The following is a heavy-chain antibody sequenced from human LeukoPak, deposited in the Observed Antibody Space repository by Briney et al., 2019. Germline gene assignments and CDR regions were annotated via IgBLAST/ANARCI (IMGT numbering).Heavy chain of an antibody. CDR3: AKDGKLAAAVPYYFDY. J-gene: IGHJ4*02. D-gene: IGHD6-13*01. Sequence: GGSLRLSCAASGFTFSSYAMSWVRQAPGKGLEWVSAISGSGGSTYYADSVKGRFTISRDNSKNTLYLQMNSLRAEDTAVYYCAKDGKLAAAVPYYFDYWGQGTLVTVSS. CDR1: GFTFSSYA. V-gene: IGHV3-23*01. CDR2: ISGSGGST.